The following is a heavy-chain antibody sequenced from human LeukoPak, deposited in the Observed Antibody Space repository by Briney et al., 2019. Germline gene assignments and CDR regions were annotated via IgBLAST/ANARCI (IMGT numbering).Heavy chain of an antibody. V-gene: IGHV3-7*01. CDR3: ARDDYDILTGYYFDY. J-gene: IGHJ4*02. CDR1: GFTFSSYW. CDR2: IKQDGSEK. Sequence: EGSLRLSCAASGFTFSSYWMSWVRQAPGKGLEWVTNIKQDGSEKYYVDSVKGRFTISRDNAKNSLYLQMNSLRAEDTAVYYCARDDYDILTGYYFDYWGQGTLVTVSS. D-gene: IGHD3-9*01.